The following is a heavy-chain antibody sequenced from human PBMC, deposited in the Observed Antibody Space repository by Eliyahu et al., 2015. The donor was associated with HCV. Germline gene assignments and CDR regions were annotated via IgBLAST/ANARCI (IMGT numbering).Heavy chain of an antibody. CDR2: IYYTGIT. D-gene: IGHD5-24*01. CDR1: GGSXXXSSHX. Sequence: LQLLESGPGLVKPSETLSLTCTVSGGSXXXSSHXWAWIRQSPGKGLEWIGNIYYTGITYYXPALKRRVTISVDTSKNQFSLRQSSVTATDTAVYYCARIEMTPYYYYGLDVWGQGTTVTVSS. V-gene: IGHV4-39*01. CDR3: ARIEMTPYYYYGLDV. J-gene: IGHJ6*02.